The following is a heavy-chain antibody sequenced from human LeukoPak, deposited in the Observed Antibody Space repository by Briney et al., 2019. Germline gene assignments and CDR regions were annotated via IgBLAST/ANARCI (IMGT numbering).Heavy chain of an antibody. CDR1: GGSFSGYY. Sequence: SETLSLTCAVYGGSFSGYYWSWIRQPPGKGLEWIGEINHSGSTNYNPSLKSRVTISVDTSKNQFSLKLSSVTAEDTAVYYCASGSYVWGSYRYRGFDPWGRGTLVTVSS. D-gene: IGHD3-16*02. V-gene: IGHV4-34*01. CDR2: INHSGST. J-gene: IGHJ5*02. CDR3: ASGSYVWGSYRYRGFDP.